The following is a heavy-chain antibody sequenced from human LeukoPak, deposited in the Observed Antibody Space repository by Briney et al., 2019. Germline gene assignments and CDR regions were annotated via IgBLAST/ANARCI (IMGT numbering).Heavy chain of an antibody. V-gene: IGHV3-23*01. D-gene: IGHD3-3*01. Sequence: PGGSLRLSCAASGFTFSSYAMSWVRQAPGKGLEWVSAISGSGGSTYYADSVKGRFTISRDNSKNTLYLQMNSLRAEDTAVYYCAKGFSYYDFWSGYYDAFDIWGRGTMVTVSS. CDR3: AKGFSYYDFWSGYYDAFDI. J-gene: IGHJ3*02. CDR2: ISGSGGST. CDR1: GFTFSSYA.